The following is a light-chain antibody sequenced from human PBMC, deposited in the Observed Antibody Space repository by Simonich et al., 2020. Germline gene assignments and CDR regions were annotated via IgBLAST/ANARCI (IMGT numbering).Light chain of an antibody. V-gene: IGLV2-23*01. CDR1: SSDVVSYNL. CDR3: CSYAGSSTVV. J-gene: IGLJ2*01. CDR2: EGS. Sequence: SALTQPASVSGSPGQSITISCTGTSSDVVSYNLVSWYQQHPGKAPKLMIYEGSKRPSGVSNRFSGSKSGNTASLTISGLQAKDEADYYCCSYAGSSTVVFGGGTKLTVL.